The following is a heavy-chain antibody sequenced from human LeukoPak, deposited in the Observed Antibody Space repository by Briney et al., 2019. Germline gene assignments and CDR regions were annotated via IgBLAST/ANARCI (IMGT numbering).Heavy chain of an antibody. CDR2: ISGASSFI. Sequence: GGSLRLSCAASGFTFSTYSMHWVRQTPGKGLEWVSSISGASSFIYYADSLKGRFTISRDNANNSLYLQMNGLRVEDTAVYYCARGVAGLQLYFFTNWGQGTLVTVSS. J-gene: IGHJ4*02. D-gene: IGHD2/OR15-2a*01. CDR1: GFTFSTYS. CDR3: ARGVAGLQLYFFTN. V-gene: IGHV3-21*01.